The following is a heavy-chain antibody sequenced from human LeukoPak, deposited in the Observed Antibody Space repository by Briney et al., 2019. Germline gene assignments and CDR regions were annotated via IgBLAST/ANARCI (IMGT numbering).Heavy chain of an antibody. J-gene: IGHJ4*02. CDR3: ARVRDDYTYFDC. Sequence: GGSLRLSCAASGFTFSSYWMHWVRQAPGKGLMWVSRINSDGSRTTYADSVRGRFTISRDNAKSALYLQMNSLRAEDTAVYYCARVRDDYTYFDCWGQGTLVTVSS. CDR2: INSDGSRT. CDR1: GFTFSSYW. V-gene: IGHV3-74*01. D-gene: IGHD4-11*01.